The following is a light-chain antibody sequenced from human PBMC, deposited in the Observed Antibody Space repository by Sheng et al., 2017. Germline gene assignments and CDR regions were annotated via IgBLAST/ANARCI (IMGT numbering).Light chain of an antibody. Sequence: SYELTQPPSVSVSSGQTARITCSGDALTKLYAYWYRQKPGQAPVVIMYKDRERPSGIPERISGSSSGTTVTLTISGVQAEDEADYYCQSTDSSGLYVVFGGGTKLDCP. CDR3: QSTDSSGLYVV. J-gene: IGLJ3*02. CDR2: KDR. CDR1: ALTKLY. V-gene: IGLV3-25*03.